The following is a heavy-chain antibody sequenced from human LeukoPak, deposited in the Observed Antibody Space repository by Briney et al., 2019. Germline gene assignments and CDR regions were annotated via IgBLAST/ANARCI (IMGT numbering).Heavy chain of an antibody. Sequence: GGSLRLSCAASGFTFSNAWMSWVRQAPGEGLEWVGRIRSKTDGGTTDYAAPVKGRFTISRDDSKNTLYLQMNSLKTGDTAVYYCTTARNMVRGVIPLDYWGQGTLVTVSS. CDR3: TTARNMVRGVIPLDY. J-gene: IGHJ4*02. CDR1: GFTFSNAW. V-gene: IGHV3-15*01. D-gene: IGHD3-10*01. CDR2: IRSKTDGGTT.